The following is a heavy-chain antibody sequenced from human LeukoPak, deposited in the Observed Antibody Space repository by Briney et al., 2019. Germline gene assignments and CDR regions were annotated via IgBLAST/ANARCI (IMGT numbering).Heavy chain of an antibody. D-gene: IGHD1-26*01. J-gene: IGHJ4*02. CDR3: ARDSGSYSHYFDY. V-gene: IGHV3-53*01. CDR1: GFTFTNAW. CDR2: IYSGGST. Sequence: GGSLRLSCAASGFTFTNAWMNWVRQAPGKGLEWVSVIYSGGSTYYADSVKGRFTISRDNSKNTLYLQMNSLRAEDTAVYYCARDSGSYSHYFDYWGQGTLVTVSS.